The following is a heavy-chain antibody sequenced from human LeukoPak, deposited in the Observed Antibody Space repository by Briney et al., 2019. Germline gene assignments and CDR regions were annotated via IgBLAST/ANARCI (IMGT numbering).Heavy chain of an antibody. D-gene: IGHD1-26*01. Sequence: SVKVSCKASGGTFSSYAISWVRQAPGQGLEWMGGIIPIFGTANYAQKFQGRVTITADESTSTAYMELRSPRSDDTAVYYCARDTTGSGSYLNWFDPWGQGTLVTVSS. CDR3: ARDTTGSGSYLNWFDP. V-gene: IGHV1-69*13. CDR1: GGTFSSYA. J-gene: IGHJ5*02. CDR2: IIPIFGTA.